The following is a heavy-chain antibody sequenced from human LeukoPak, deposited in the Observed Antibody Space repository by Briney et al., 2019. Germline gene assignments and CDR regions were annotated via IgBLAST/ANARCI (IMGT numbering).Heavy chain of an antibody. CDR3: ARRVYYYDSSGYLDAFDI. V-gene: IGHV3-7*01. CDR2: IKQDGSGK. J-gene: IGHJ3*02. Sequence: GGSLRLSCAASGFTFSSYWMSWVRQAPARGLDWVANIKQDGSGKYYVDFVKSRFTISRDNAKNSLYLQMNSLRAEDTAVYYCARRVYYYDSSGYLDAFDIWGQGTMVTVSP. CDR1: GFTFSSYW. D-gene: IGHD3-22*01.